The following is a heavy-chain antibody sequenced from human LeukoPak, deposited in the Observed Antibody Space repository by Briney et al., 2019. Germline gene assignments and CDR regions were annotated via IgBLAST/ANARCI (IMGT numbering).Heavy chain of an antibody. J-gene: IGHJ4*02. D-gene: IGHD3-10*01. Sequence: GASVKVSCKAAGYPFISFGISWVRQAPGQGLEWMGWISAYNGKTEFAQRFQDRVTMTTDTSTTTAYMELRSLRSDDTAMCYCARDHEDVYGSGSYKLWGQGTRVTVSS. V-gene: IGHV1-18*01. CDR3: ARDHEDVYGSGSYKL. CDR2: ISAYNGKT. CDR1: GYPFISFG.